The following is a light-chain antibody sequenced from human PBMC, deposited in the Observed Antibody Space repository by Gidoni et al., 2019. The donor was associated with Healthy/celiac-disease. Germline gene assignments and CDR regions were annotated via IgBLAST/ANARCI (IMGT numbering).Light chain of an antibody. CDR3: QQYGSSWT. V-gene: IGKV3-20*01. Sequence: EIVLTQSPGTLSLSPGERATLSCRASKSVSSSYLAWYQQKPGQAPRLLIYGASSRATGLPDRFSGSGSGTDVTLTISRLEPEDFAVYYCQQYGSSWTFGQGTKVEIK. CDR2: GAS. J-gene: IGKJ1*01. CDR1: KSVSSSY.